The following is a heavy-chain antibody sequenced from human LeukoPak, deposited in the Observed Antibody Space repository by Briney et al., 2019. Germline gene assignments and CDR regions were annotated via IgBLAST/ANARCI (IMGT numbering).Heavy chain of an antibody. J-gene: IGHJ5*02. Sequence: PSETLSLTCAVYGGSFSGYYWSWIRQPPGKGLEWIGYIYYSGSTNYNPSLKSRVTISVDTSKNQFSLKLSSVTAADTAVYYCARDRGQQLAPYNWFDPWGQGTLVTVSS. D-gene: IGHD6-13*01. V-gene: IGHV4-59*01. CDR1: GGSFSGYY. CDR2: IYYSGST. CDR3: ARDRGQQLAPYNWFDP.